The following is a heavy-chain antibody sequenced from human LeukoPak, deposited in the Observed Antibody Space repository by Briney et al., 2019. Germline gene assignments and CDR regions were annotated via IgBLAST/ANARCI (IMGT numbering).Heavy chain of an antibody. CDR1: GFTFSSYS. D-gene: IGHD6-19*01. CDR3: AKVHSSGWCYFDY. J-gene: IGHJ4*02. CDR2: ISYGGSNK. Sequence: GGSLRLSCAASGFTFSSYSMTWVRQAPGKGLEWVAVISYGGSNKNYADSVKGRFTISRDNSRNTLYLQMNSLRTEDTAIYYCAKVHSSGWCYFDYWGQGTLVTVSS. V-gene: IGHV3-30*18.